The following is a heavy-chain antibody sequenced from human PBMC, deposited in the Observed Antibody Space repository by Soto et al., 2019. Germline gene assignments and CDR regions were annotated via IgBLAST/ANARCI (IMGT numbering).Heavy chain of an antibody. CDR1: GFTFSNYN. J-gene: IGHJ3*01. Sequence: GGSLRLSCAASGFTFSNYNMHWVRQAPGEGLEWVSYISRSSSFIYYRDSVKGRFTISKDNAKSSLYLQMNSLRAEVTAIYYCARDTYNWNSGAFDVWGQGTMVTVSS. CDR2: ISRSSSFI. D-gene: IGHD1-7*01. CDR3: ARDTYNWNSGAFDV. V-gene: IGHV3-48*01.